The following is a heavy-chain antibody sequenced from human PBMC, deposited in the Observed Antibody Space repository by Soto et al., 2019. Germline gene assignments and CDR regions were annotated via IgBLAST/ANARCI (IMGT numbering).Heavy chain of an antibody. D-gene: IGHD2-2*01. CDR1: GGSISSGDYY. CDR3: ARQDIVLVPAALNNWFDP. CDR2: IYYSGST. Sequence: PLETLSLTCTVSGGSISSGDYYWSWIRQPPGKGLEWIGYIYYSGSTYYNPSLKSRVTISVDTSKNQFSLKLSSVTAADTAVYYCARQDIVLVPAALNNWFDPWGQGTLVTVSS. V-gene: IGHV4-30-4*01. J-gene: IGHJ5*02.